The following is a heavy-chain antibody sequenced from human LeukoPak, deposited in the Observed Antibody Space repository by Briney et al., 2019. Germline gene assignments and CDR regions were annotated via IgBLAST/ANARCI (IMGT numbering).Heavy chain of an antibody. CDR3: ARGVSNYYGSGSYYNYYYYYYMDV. CDR1: GGSFSGYY. CDR2: INHSGST. J-gene: IGHJ6*03. D-gene: IGHD3-10*01. V-gene: IGHV4-34*01. Sequence: SETLSLTCAVYGGSFSGYYWSWIRQPPGKGLEWIGEINHSGSTNYNPSLKSRVTISVDTSKNQFSLKLSSVTAADTAVYYCARGVSNYYGSGSYYNYYYYYYMDVWGKGTTVTVSS.